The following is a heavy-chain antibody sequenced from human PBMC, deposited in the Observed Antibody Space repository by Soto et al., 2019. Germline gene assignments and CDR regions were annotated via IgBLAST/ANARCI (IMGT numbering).Heavy chain of an antibody. CDR2: INPNSGGT. CDR1: GYTFTGYY. V-gene: IGHV1-2*04. D-gene: IGHD2-15*01. CDR3: ATTYCSGGSCYDAFDI. J-gene: IGHJ3*02. Sequence: ASVKVSCKASGYTFTGYYMHWVRQPPGQGLEWMGWINPNSGGTNYAQKFQGWVTMTRDTSISTAYMELSRLRSDDTAVYYCATTYCSGGSCYDAFDIWGQGTMVTVSS.